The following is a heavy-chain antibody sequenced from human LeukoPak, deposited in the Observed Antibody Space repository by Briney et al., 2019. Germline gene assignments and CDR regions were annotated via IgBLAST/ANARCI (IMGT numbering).Heavy chain of an antibody. CDR1: GFTFSNYG. CDR2: IRSKAYGGTT. J-gene: IGHJ4*02. CDR3: TRDSYDSSGYYLYYFDY. V-gene: IGHV3-49*04. D-gene: IGHD3-22*01. Sequence: QPGGSLRLSCAASGFTFSNYGMHWVRQAPGKGLEWVGFIRSKAYGGTTEYAASVKGRFTISRDDSKSIAYLQMNSLKTEDTAVYYRTRDSYDSSGYYLYYFDYWGQGTLVTVSS.